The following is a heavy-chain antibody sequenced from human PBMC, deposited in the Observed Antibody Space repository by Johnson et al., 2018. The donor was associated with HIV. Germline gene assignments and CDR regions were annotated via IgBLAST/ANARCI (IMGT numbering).Heavy chain of an antibody. CDR2: ISYDGSNK. V-gene: IGHV3-30-3*01. D-gene: IGHD4-17*01. CDR1: GFTFSSYA. J-gene: IGHJ3*02. Sequence: QVQLVESGGGVVQPGRSLRLSCAASGFTFSSYAMHWVRQAPGKGLEWVAVISYDGSNKYYADSVKGRFTISRDNSKNTLYLQMNSLRADDTALYYCARANSYGDYRAKAFDIWGQGTMVTVSS. CDR3: ARANSYGDYRAKAFDI.